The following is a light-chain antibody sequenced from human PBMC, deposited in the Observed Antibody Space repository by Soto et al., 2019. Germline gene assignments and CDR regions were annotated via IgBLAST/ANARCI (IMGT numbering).Light chain of an antibody. CDR3: SSYVGSNNFV. CDR2: EVS. V-gene: IGLV2-8*01. Sequence: QSALTQPPSASGSPGQSVTISCTGTSSDVGGYNYVSWYQQHPGKAPKLMIDEVSKRPSGVPDRFSGSKSGNTASLTVSGLQDEDEADYYCSSYVGSNNFVFGGGTKLTVL. J-gene: IGLJ2*01. CDR1: SSDVGGYNY.